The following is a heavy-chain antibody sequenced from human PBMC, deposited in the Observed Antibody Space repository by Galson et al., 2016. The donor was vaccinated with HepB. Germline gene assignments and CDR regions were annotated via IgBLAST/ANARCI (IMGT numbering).Heavy chain of an antibody. J-gene: IGHJ3*02. CDR3: ARDVPSVSWGAFDI. V-gene: IGHV3-7*03. CDR1: GFTFRDYW. Sequence: SLRLSCAASGFTFRDYWMNWVRQAPGKGLEWVAIIKHDGKEKHYAASVTGRFTISRDNGDNSLYLQMHSLRVEDTAVYYCARDVPSVSWGAFDIWGQGTMVTVAS. CDR2: IKHDGKEK. D-gene: IGHD3-16*01.